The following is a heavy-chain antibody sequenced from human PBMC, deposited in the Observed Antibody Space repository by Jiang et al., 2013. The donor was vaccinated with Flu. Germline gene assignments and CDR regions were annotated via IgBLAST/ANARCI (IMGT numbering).Heavy chain of an antibody. V-gene: IGHV4-31*03. D-gene: IGHD3-10*01. CDR2: INYSGTT. CDR1: GDSISSGGYY. CDR3: VRDGAPGLLWFGELLDY. Sequence: GLVKPSQTLSLTCTVSGDSISSGGYYWSWIRQTPGEGLEWIGCINYSGTTYYNPSLRSRFTISVDTSKNTLYLQMNSLRVEDTAVYYCVRDGAPGLLWFGELLDYWGQGTLVTVSS. J-gene: IGHJ4*02.